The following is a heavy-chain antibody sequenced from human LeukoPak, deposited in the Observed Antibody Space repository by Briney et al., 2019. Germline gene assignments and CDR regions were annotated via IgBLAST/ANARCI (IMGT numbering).Heavy chain of an antibody. CDR1: GGSFSGYY. V-gene: IGHV4-34*01. CDR2: INHSGST. J-gene: IGHJ4*02. Sequence: PSETLSLTCAVYGGSFSGYYWSWIRQPPGKGLEWIGGINHSGSTNYNPSLKSRVTISVDTSKNQFSLKLSSVTAADTAVYYCAREEPYSSGHNDYWGQGTLVTVSS. CDR3: AREEPYSSGHNDY. D-gene: IGHD6-19*01.